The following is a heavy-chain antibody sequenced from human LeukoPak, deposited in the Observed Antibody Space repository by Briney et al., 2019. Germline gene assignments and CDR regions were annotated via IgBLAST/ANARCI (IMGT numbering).Heavy chain of an antibody. CDR1: GFTFGYYG. V-gene: IGHV3-49*03. CDR2: TESKPYGGTT. J-gene: IGHJ4*02. D-gene: IGHD1-26*01. Sequence: GGSLRLSCTASGFTFGYYGMSWFRQAPGKGLEWVGFTESKPYGGTTEHAASVKGRFTISRDDSKNTLYLQMNSLKTEDTAVYYCTPSSGSGLAYWGQGTLVTVSS. CDR3: TPSSGSGLAY.